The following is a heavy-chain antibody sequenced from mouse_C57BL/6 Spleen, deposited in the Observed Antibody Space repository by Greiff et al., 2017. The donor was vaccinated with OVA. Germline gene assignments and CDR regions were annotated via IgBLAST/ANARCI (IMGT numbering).Heavy chain of an antibody. Sequence: EVQLQQSGPELVKPGASVKISCKASGYTFTDYYMNWVKQSHGKSLEWIGDINPNNGGTSYNQKFKGKATLTVDKSSSTAYMELRSLTSEDSAVYYCAREQFITTVVARYGFAYWGQGTLVTVSA. V-gene: IGHV1-26*01. CDR1: GYTFTDYY. D-gene: IGHD1-1*01. CDR3: AREQFITTVVARYGFAY. CDR2: INPNNGGT. J-gene: IGHJ3*01.